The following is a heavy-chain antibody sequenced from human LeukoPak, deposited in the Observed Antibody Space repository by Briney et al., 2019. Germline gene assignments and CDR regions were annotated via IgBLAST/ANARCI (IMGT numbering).Heavy chain of an antibody. J-gene: IGHJ4*02. V-gene: IGHV5-51*01. CDR1: GYSFTSYW. D-gene: IGHD2-15*01. Sequence: GESLKISCKGSGYSFTSYWIGWVRQMPGKGLEWMGIIYAGDSDTRYSPSFQGQATISADKSIRTADLQWSSLKASDTAMYYCVTTRRYCSGGSCYSLDDYWGQGTLVTVSS. CDR2: IYAGDSDT. CDR3: VTTRRYCSGGSCYSLDDY.